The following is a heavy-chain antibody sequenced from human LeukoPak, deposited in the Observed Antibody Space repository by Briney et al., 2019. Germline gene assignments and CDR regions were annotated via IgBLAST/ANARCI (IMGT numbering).Heavy chain of an antibody. CDR1: GGSISSYY. J-gene: IGHJ4*02. D-gene: IGHD3-22*01. CDR2: IYYSGST. Sequence: SETLSLTCTVSGGSISSYYWSWIRQPPGKGLEWIGYIYYSGSTNYNPSLKSRVTISVDTCKNQFSLKRSSVTAAGTAVYYCARWVGGYYYFDYWGEGTLVTVSS. CDR3: ARWVGGYYYFDY. V-gene: IGHV4-59*01.